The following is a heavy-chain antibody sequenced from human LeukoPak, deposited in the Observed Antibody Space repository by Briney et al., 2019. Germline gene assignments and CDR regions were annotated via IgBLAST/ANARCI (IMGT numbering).Heavy chain of an antibody. CDR3: AKTAKYYYGSETYYFFEY. CDR1: GGSISRYY. J-gene: IGHJ4*02. D-gene: IGHD3-10*01. V-gene: IGHV4-59*01. Sequence: PSETLSLTCTVSGGSISRYYWSWIRQRPGNGLEWIGYISYTGSTTYNSSLKSRVTISLDTSQNQFSLKLTSVTPADTAVYYCAKTAKYYYGSETYYFFEYWGQGTLVTVSS. CDR2: ISYTGST.